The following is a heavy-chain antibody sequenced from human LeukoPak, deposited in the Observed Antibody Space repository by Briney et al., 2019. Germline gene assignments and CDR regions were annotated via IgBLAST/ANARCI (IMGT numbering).Heavy chain of an antibody. CDR3: ARGGGGASFDF. Sequence: GGSLRLSCAASGFTFSSYSMNWVRQAPGKGLEWVSSLSSASSFIYYADSVKGRFTISRDNSKNTLYLQMSSLRAEDTAVYYCARGGGGASFDFWGQGTLVTVSA. CDR2: LSSASSFI. J-gene: IGHJ4*02. V-gene: IGHV3-21*04. CDR1: GFTFSSYS. D-gene: IGHD2-15*01.